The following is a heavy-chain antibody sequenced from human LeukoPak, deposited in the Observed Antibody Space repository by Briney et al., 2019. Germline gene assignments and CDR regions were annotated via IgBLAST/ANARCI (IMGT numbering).Heavy chain of an antibody. D-gene: IGHD5-12*01. CDR3: ARDNSLGDSAWWFDP. Sequence: ASVKVSCKASGYTFTNNFMHWVRQAPGQGLEWMGIINPSGDNAWYAQKFQGRVTMTRDMATSTDYMEVSSLRSEDTAVYYCARDNSLGDSAWWFDPWGQGTLVTVSS. CDR1: GYTFTNNF. J-gene: IGHJ5*02. CDR2: INPSGDNA. V-gene: IGHV1-46*01.